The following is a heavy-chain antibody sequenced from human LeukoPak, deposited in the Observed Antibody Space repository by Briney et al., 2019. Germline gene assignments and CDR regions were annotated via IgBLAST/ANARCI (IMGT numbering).Heavy chain of an antibody. Sequence: SETLSLTCTVSGGSISSYYWSWIRQPPGKGLDWIGYIYYSGSTNYNPSLKSRVTISVDTSKNQFSLKLSSVTAADTAVYYCATFPYSSSWYSWDTTRDYWSQGTLVTVSS. V-gene: IGHV4-59*08. D-gene: IGHD6-13*01. CDR2: IYYSGST. CDR1: GGSISSYY. CDR3: ATFPYSSSWYSWDTTRDY. J-gene: IGHJ4*02.